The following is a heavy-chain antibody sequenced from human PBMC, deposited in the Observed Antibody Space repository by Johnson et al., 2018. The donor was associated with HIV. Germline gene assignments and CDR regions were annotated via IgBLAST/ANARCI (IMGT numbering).Heavy chain of an antibody. Sequence: QVQLVESGGGVVQPGRSLRLSCAASGFTFSSYAFHWVRQAPAKGLEWVASISYDGSDKYYADSVKGRFTISRDNSKNTLYLQMTSLRAEDTAVYYCARGGSAVAVAFDIWGQGTMVTVSS. V-gene: IGHV3-30*04. CDR1: GFTFSSYA. CDR2: ISYDGSDK. CDR3: ARGGSAVAVAFDI. J-gene: IGHJ3*02. D-gene: IGHD6-19*01.